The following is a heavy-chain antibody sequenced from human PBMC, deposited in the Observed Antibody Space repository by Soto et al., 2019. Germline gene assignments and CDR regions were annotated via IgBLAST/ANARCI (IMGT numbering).Heavy chain of an antibody. CDR3: ARQGEEYYYYYMYV. CDR1: GGSISSSSYY. Sequence: SETLSLTCTVSGGSISSSSYYWGWILQPPGKGLEWIGSIYYSGSTYYNPSLKSRVTISVDTSKNQFSLKLSSVTAADTAVYYCARQGEEYYYYYMYVWGKGTTVTVS. CDR2: IYYSGST. J-gene: IGHJ6*03. V-gene: IGHV4-39*01. D-gene: IGHD1-26*01.